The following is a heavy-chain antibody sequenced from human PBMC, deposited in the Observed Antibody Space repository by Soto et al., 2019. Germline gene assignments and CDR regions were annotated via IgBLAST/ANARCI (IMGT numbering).Heavy chain of an antibody. CDR2: SRNKANSYTT. V-gene: IGHV3-72*01. D-gene: IGHD1-7*01. Sequence: QPGGSLRLSCAASGFIFSDHYIDWVRQAPGKGLEWVGRSRNKANSYTTEYAASVKGRFTVSRDDSKSSVYLQMNSLKTEDTAVYYYVRATHNCNCNLNYWGEGTLVTVSS. J-gene: IGHJ4*02. CDR3: VRATHNCNCNLNY. CDR1: GFIFSDHY.